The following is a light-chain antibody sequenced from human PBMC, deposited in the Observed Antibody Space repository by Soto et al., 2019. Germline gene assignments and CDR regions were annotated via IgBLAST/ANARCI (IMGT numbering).Light chain of an antibody. CDR3: QSYDSSLRGVV. V-gene: IGLV1-40*01. CDR1: SSNIGGGYD. CDR2: GDT. Sequence: QSVLTQPPSVSGAPGQRVTISCTGSSSNIGGGYDVHWYQHLPGAVPILLIYGDTNRPSGVPDRFSASKSGTSASLAIPGLQAEDEDDYYCQSYDSSLRGVVLGGGTKLTV. J-gene: IGLJ3*02.